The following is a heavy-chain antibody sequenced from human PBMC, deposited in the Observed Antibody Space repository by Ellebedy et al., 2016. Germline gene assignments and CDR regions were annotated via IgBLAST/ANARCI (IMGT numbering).Heavy chain of an antibody. CDR2: ISYDGSNK. CDR1: GFTFSSYA. CDR3: ARDYGGNSWYFDL. Sequence: GESLKISXAASGFTFSSYAMHWVRQAPGKGLEWVAVISYDGSNKYYADSVKGRFTISRDNSKNTLYLQMNSLRAEDTAVYYCARDYGGNSWYFDLWGRGTLVTVSS. J-gene: IGHJ2*01. V-gene: IGHV3-30-3*01. D-gene: IGHD4-23*01.